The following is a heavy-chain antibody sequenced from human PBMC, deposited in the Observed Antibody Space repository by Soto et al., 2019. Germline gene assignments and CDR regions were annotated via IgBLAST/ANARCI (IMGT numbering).Heavy chain of an antibody. CDR2: IYYSGST. Sequence: PSETLSLTCTVSGGSISSGGYYWSWIRQHPGKGLEWIGYIYYSGSTYYNPSLKSRVTISVDTSKNQFSLKLSSVTAADTAVYYCARVSSTSSFGIDPWGQGTLVTVSS. D-gene: IGHD2-2*01. CDR1: GGSISSGGYY. CDR3: ARVSSTSSFGIDP. J-gene: IGHJ5*02. V-gene: IGHV4-31*03.